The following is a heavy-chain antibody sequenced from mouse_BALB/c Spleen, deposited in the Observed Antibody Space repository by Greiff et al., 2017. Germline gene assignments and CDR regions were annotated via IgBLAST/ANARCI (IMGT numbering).Heavy chain of an antibody. D-gene: IGHD2-3*01. V-gene: IGHV1S29*02. J-gene: IGHJ4*01. CDR2: IYPYNGGT. Sequence: EVQLQQSGPELVKPGASVKISCKASGYTFTDYNMHWVKQSHGKSLEWIGYIYPYNGGTGYNQKFKSKATLTVDNSSSTAYMELRSLTSEDSAVYYCAREGDGYYPYAMDYWGQGTSVTVSS. CDR3: AREGDGYYPYAMDY. CDR1: GYTFTDYN.